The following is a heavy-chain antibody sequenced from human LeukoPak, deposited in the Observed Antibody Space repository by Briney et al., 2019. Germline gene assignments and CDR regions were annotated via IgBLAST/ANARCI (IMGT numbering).Heavy chain of an antibody. J-gene: IGHJ4*02. CDR3: ARDRVNAYGDD. CDR1: GFTFSSYS. D-gene: IGHD4-17*01. V-gene: IGHV3-21*01. CDR2: ISSSSSYI. Sequence: GGSLRLSCAASGFTFSSYSMNWVRQAPGKGLEWVSSISSSSSYIYYADSVKGRFTISRDNAKNSLYLQMNSLRAEDTAVYYCARDRVNAYGDDWGQGTLVTVSS.